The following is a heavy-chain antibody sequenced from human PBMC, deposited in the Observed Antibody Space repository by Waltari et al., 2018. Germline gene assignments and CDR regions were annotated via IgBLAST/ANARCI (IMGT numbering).Heavy chain of an antibody. D-gene: IGHD1-26*01. Sequence: VQLVESGGVLVQPGGSLRLSCAASGFTFSNYNFNWVRQAPGKGLEGVSFLSSGGGTTVSPESGKGRCTISRDDAKSSLSLQMNSLRAEDTAVYYCVREGSGFDPWGQGTQVTVSS. CDR1: GFTFSNYN. J-gene: IGHJ5*02. CDR2: LSSGGGTT. CDR3: VREGSGFDP. V-gene: IGHV3-48*03.